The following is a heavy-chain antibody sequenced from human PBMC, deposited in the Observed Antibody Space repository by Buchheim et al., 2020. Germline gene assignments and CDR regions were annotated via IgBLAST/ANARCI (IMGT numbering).Heavy chain of an antibody. CDR3: ANRRLCSGGTCGSYFDF. J-gene: IGHJ4*02. D-gene: IGHD2-15*01. CDR1: GFSLSTSGVG. Sequence: QSTLKESGPTLVKPTQTLTLTCTFSGFSLSTSGVGVGWIRQPPGKALEWLALIYWDDDKRYSPSLKSRLTIPKDTSKNQVVLTMTNMDPVDTGTYYCANRRLCSGGTCGSYFDFWGQGTL. CDR2: IYWDDDK. V-gene: IGHV2-5*02.